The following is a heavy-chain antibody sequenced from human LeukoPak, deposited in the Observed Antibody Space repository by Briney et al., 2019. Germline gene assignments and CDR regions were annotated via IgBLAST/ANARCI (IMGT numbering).Heavy chain of an antibody. J-gene: IGHJ4*02. CDR3: AKDFNGNYYSLWNY. CDR2: IYSGGST. V-gene: IGHV3-53*01. Sequence: GGSLRLSCAASGFTVSSNYMSWVRQAPGKGLEWVSVIYSGGSTYYADSVKGRFTISRDNSKNTLYLQMNSLRAEDTAVYYCAKDFNGNYYSLWNYWGQGTLVTVSS. D-gene: IGHD1-26*01. CDR1: GFTVSSNY.